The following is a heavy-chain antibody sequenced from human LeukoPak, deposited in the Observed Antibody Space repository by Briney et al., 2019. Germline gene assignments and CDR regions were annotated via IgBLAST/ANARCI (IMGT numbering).Heavy chain of an antibody. J-gene: IGHJ6*03. V-gene: IGHV1-24*01. CDR3: ATDRGKYYYMDV. CDR1: GYTLTELS. Sequence: VASVKVSCXVSGYTLTELSMHWVRQAPGKGLEWRAGFDPEDGETIYAQKFQGRVTMTEDTSTDTAYMELSSLRSEDTALYYCATDRGKYYYMDVWGKGTTVTVSS. CDR2: FDPEDGET.